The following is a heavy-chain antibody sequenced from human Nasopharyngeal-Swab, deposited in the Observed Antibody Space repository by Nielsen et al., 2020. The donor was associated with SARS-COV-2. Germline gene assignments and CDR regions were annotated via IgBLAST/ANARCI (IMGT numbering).Heavy chain of an antibody. Sequence: SLKISCAASGFTFDDYAMHWVRQAPGKGLEWVSGISWNSGSIGYADSVKGRFTISRDNAKNSLYLQMNSLRTEDTALYYCAKDLGGYYYYGMDVWGQGTTVTVSS. CDR1: GFTFDDYA. CDR2: ISWNSGSI. CDR3: AKDLGGYYYYGMDV. V-gene: IGHV3-9*01. J-gene: IGHJ6*02.